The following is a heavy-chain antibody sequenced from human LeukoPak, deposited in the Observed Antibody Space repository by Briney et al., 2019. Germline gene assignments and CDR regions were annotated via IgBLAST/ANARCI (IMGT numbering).Heavy chain of an antibody. D-gene: IGHD4-17*01. CDR1: GGSIGSANSY. Sequence: SETLSLTCTVSGGSIGSANSYWSWIRQPPGKGLEWLGHIYYSGSTYYNPSLKSRVAMSLDTSKNQFSLKLSSVTAADTTVYYCARDASVNIFSYYGLDVWGQGTTVIVSS. J-gene: IGHJ6*02. V-gene: IGHV4-30-4*01. CDR2: IYYSGST. CDR3: ARDASVNIFSYYGLDV.